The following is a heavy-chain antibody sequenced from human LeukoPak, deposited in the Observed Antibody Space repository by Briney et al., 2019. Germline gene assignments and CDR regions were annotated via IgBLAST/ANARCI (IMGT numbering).Heavy chain of an antibody. D-gene: IGHD1-26*01. CDR1: GFTFSNYG. CDR3: ARNSGSYPDY. Sequence: GGSLRLSCAASGFTFSNYGMHWVRQAPGKGLEWVAVIWSDGSNKYYTDSVKGRFSIFRDNSKNTLYLQKNSLRAEDTAVYYCARNSGSYPDYWGQGTLVTVSS. CDR2: IWSDGSNK. V-gene: IGHV3-33*01. J-gene: IGHJ4*02.